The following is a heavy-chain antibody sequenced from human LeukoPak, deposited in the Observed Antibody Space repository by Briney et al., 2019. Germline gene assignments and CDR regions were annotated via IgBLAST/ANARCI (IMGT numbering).Heavy chain of an antibody. CDR1: GFTFSSYE. D-gene: IGHD6-13*01. CDR2: ISSSGSTI. Sequence: PGGSLRLSCAASGFTFSSYEMNWVRQAPGKGLEWVSYISSSGSTIYYADSVKGRFTISRDNAKNSLYLQMNSLRAEDTAVYYCARGHSRSWYRLGWFDPWGQGTLVTVSS. CDR3: ARGHSRSWYRLGWFDP. J-gene: IGHJ5*02. V-gene: IGHV3-48*03.